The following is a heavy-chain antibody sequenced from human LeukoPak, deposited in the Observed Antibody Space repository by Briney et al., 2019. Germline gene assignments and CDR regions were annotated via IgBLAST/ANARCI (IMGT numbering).Heavy chain of an antibody. CDR1: GGSISSSNW. CDR2: IYHSGST. V-gene: IGHV4-4*02. Sequence: PSGTLSLTCAVSGGSISSSNWWSWVRQPPGKGLEWIGEIYHSGSTNYNPSLKSRVTISVDTSQKQFSLRLSSVTAADTAVYYCAREGPTYCSSTSCYYYYYMDVWGKGTTVTVSS. CDR3: AREGPTYCSSTSCYYYYYMDV. J-gene: IGHJ6*03. D-gene: IGHD2-2*01.